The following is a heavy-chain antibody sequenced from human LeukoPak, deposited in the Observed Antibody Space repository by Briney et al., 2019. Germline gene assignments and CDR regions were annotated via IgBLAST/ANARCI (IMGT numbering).Heavy chain of an antibody. D-gene: IGHD3-9*01. CDR3: ARDSPHDYDILTGYYHDAFDI. J-gene: IGHJ3*02. CDR2: ISSSSSYI. Sequence: GGSLRLSCAASGFTFSSYSMNWVRQAPGKGLEWVSSISSSSSYIYYADSVKGRFTISRDNAKNSLYLQMNSLRAEDTAVYYCARDSPHDYDILTGYYHDAFDIWGQGTMVTVSS. V-gene: IGHV3-21*01. CDR1: GFTFSSYS.